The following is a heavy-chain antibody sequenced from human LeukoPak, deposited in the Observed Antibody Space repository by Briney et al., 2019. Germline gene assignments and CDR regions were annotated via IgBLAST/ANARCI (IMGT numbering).Heavy chain of an antibody. CDR1: GFTFSNYW. V-gene: IGHV3-7*01. CDR2: IKQDGSEK. D-gene: IGHD3-3*01. J-gene: IGHJ4*02. CDR3: AREQIFGVVIVKSYFDF. Sequence: QPGGSLRLSRAASGFTFSNYWMSWVRQAPGKGLEWVANIKQDGSEKYYVDSVKGRFTISRVNAKNSLYLQVDSLRAEDRAVYYCAREQIFGVVIVKSYFDFWGQGTLVTVSS.